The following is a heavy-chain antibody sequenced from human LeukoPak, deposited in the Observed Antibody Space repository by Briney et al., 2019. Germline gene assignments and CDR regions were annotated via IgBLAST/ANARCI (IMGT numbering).Heavy chain of an antibody. CDR3: AKTRPLDSSSWSHGDY. J-gene: IGHJ4*02. V-gene: IGHV3-23*01. D-gene: IGHD6-13*01. Sequence: GSLRLSCAASGFTFSSYAMSWVRQAPGKGLEWVSAISGSGDSTYYGDSVKGRFTISRDNSKNTLYLQMYSLRAEDTAVYYCAKTRPLDSSSWSHGDYWGQGTLVTVSS. CDR2: ISGSGDST. CDR1: GFTFSSYA.